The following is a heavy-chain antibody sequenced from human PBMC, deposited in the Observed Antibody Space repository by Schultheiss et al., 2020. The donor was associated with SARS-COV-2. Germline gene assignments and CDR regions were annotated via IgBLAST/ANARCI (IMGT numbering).Heavy chain of an antibody. J-gene: IGHJ4*02. CDR1: VGSFSGYY. V-gene: IGHV4-34*01. CDR3: ARHYSGYSSGWYAFDY. Sequence: SETLSLTCAVYVGSFSGYYWSWIRQPPGRGLEWIGEINHGGGTNYNPSLKSRVTISVDTSKNQFSLKLSSVTAADTAVYYCARHYSGYSSGWYAFDYWGQGTLVTVSS. CDR2: INHGGGT. D-gene: IGHD6-19*01.